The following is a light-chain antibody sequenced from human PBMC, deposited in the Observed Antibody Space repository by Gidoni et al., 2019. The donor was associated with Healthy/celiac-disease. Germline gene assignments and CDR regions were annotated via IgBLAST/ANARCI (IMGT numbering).Light chain of an antibody. J-gene: IGKJ1*01. CDR2: GAS. CDR3: QQYGSSPTWT. CDR1: QSVSSSY. Sequence: IVLTQSPGTLSLSPGERATLSCRASQSVSSSYLAWYQQKPGQAPRLLIYGASSRATGLPDRFSGSGSGTDFTLTISRLEPEDFAVYYCQQYGSSPTWTFGQGTKVEIK. V-gene: IGKV3-20*01.